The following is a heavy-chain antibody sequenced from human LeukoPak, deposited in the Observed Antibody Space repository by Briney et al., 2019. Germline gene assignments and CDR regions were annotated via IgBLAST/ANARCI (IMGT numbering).Heavy chain of an antibody. J-gene: IGHJ4*02. CDR1: GFTFSSYG. V-gene: IGHV3-30*18. CDR3: AKVVLRFLEWLNLLDY. D-gene: IGHD3-3*01. Sequence: GGSLRLSCAASGFTFSSYGMHWVRQAPGKGLEWVAVISYDGSNKYYADSVKGRFTISRDNSKNTLYLQMNSLRAEDTAVYYCAKVVLRFLEWLNLLDYWGQGTLVTVSS. CDR2: ISYDGSNK.